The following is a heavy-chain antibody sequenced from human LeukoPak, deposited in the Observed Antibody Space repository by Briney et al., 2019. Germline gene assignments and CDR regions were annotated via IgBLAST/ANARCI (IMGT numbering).Heavy chain of an antibody. Sequence: GGSLRLSCAASGFTFSSYGMHWVRQAPGKGLEWVAFIRYDGSNKYYADSVKGRFTISRDNSKNTLYLQMNSLRAEDTAVYYCAKDVGVVPAAGPGPWGQGTLVTVSS. V-gene: IGHV3-30*02. CDR2: IRYDGSNK. J-gene: IGHJ5*02. CDR1: GFTFSSYG. D-gene: IGHD2-2*01. CDR3: AKDVGVVPAAGPGP.